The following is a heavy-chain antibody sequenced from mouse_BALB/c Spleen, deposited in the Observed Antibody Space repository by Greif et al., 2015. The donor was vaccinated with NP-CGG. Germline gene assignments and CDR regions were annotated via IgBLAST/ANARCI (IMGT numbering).Heavy chain of an antibody. CDR3: ARKDNRGYAMDY. D-gene: IGHD1-3*01. CDR2: IDPSDSYT. J-gene: IGHJ4*01. CDR1: GYTFTSYW. Sequence: QVQLQQSGAELVKPGASVKLSCKASGYTFTSYWMHWVKQRPGQGLEWIGEIDPSDSYTNYNQKFKGKATLTVDKSSSTAYMQLSSLTSEDSAVNYCARKDNRGYAMDYWGQGSSVTVSS. V-gene: IGHV1-69*02.